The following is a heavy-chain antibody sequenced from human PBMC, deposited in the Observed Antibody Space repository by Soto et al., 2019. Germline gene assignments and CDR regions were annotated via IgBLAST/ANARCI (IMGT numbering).Heavy chain of an antibody. CDR1: GFTFSSYS. CDR2: ISSSSSYI. CDR3: ARTNTYYDYVWGSYRTLHYYYYYGMDV. J-gene: IGHJ6*02. D-gene: IGHD3-16*02. Sequence: LRLSCAASGFTFSSYSMNWVRQAPGKGLEWVSSISSSSSYIYYADSVKGRFTISRDNAKNSLYLQMNSLRAEDTAVYYCARTNTYYDYVWGSYRTLHYYYYYGMDVWGQGTTVTVSS. V-gene: IGHV3-21*01.